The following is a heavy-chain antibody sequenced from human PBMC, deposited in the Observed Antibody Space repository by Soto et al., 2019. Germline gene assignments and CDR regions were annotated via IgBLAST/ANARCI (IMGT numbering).Heavy chain of an antibody. D-gene: IGHD2-15*01. CDR3: ARCPSGGYCSGGSCYRYHWFDT. Sequence: SETLSLTCTVSGGSISSSSYYWGWIRQPPGKGLEWIGSIYYSGSTYYNPSLKSRVTISVDTSKNQSSLKLSSVTAADTAVYYCARCPSGGYCSGGSCYRYHWFDTWSQGTLVTVSS. CDR2: IYYSGST. V-gene: IGHV4-39*01. CDR1: GGSISSSSYY. J-gene: IGHJ5*02.